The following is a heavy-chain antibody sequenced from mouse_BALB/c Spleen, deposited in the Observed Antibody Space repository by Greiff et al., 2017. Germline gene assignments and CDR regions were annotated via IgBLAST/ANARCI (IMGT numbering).Heavy chain of an antibody. CDR3: ARRYLNYAMDY. Sequence: DVQLVESGGGLVQPGGSLKLSCAASGFTFSSYTMSWVRQTPEKRLEWVAYISNGGGSTYYPDTVKGRFTISRDNAKNTLYLQMSSLKSEDTAMYYCARRYLNYAMDYWGQGTSVTVSS. CDR2: ISNGGGST. V-gene: IGHV5-12-2*01. J-gene: IGHJ4*01. CDR1: GFTFSSYT.